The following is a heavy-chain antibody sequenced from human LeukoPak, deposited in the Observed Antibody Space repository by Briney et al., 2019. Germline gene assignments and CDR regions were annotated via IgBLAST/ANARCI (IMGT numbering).Heavy chain of an antibody. J-gene: IGHJ4*02. D-gene: IGHD3-22*01. V-gene: IGHV3-7*03. CDR1: GFTFSSYW. CDR3: ARDAAGADSSGYLPPADSFDY. Sequence: GGSLRLSCAASGFTFSSYWMSWVRQAPGKGLEWVANIKQDGSEKYYVDSVKGRFTISRDNAKDSLYLQMNSLRAEDTAVYYCARDAAGADSSGYLPPADSFDYWGQGTLVTVSP. CDR2: IKQDGSEK.